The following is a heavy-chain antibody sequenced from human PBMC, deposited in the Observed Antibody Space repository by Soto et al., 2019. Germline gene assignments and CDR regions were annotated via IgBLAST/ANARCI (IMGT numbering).Heavy chain of an antibody. CDR3: AKGHSSSWSAFDF. V-gene: IGHV3-9*02. J-gene: IGHJ5*01. D-gene: IGHD3-22*01. Sequence: EVHLVESGGGLVQPGRSLRLSCAASGFTTDDYAMHWVRQGPGKGLEWVSGINWNSGAKGYADSVKGRFTISRDNASTSLYLQMTSPRPGDTGLYYCAKGHSSSWSAFDFCGQGRLVNVSS. CDR2: INWNSGAK. CDR1: GFTTDDYA.